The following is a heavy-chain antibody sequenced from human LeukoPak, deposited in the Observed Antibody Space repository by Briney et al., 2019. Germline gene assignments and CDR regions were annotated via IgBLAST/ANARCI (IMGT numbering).Heavy chain of an antibody. CDR2: ISTSGST. CDR3: ARVTGYMIEDYFDY. CDR1: GGSISSYF. V-gene: IGHV4-4*07. D-gene: IGHD3-22*01. Sequence: PSETLSLTCAVSGGSISSYFWSWIRQPAGKGLEWIGLISTSGSTNYNPSLKSRVTMSVDTSKNQFSLKLSSVTAADTAVYYCARVTGYMIEDYFDYWGQGTLVTVSS. J-gene: IGHJ4*02.